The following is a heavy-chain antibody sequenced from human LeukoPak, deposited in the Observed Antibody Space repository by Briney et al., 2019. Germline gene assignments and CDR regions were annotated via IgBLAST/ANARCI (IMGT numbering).Heavy chain of an antibody. Sequence: GGSLRLSCAASGFTFSSYGMHWVRQAPGKGLEWVAFIRYDGSNKYYADSVKGRFTISRDNSKNTLYLQMNSLRAEDTAVYYCAKGEYLSLLFDYWGQGTLVTVSS. J-gene: IGHJ4*02. CDR1: GFTFSSYG. CDR2: IRYDGSNK. V-gene: IGHV3-30*02. CDR3: AKGEYLSLLFDY. D-gene: IGHD1-26*01.